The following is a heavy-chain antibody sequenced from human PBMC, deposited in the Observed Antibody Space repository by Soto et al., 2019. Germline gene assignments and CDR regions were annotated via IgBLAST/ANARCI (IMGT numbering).Heavy chain of an antibody. CDR3: VKSATIAAAATDYFDY. D-gene: IGHD6-25*01. V-gene: IGHV3-64D*06. CDR1: GFTFSRYA. CDR2: ISSNGEKT. J-gene: IGHJ4*02. Sequence: PVGSLRLSCSVSGFTFSRYAMHWVRQAPGKGLEYVSGISSNGEKTYYADPVKGRFTISRDNSKNTLYLQMGSLRGEDTALYHCVKSATIAAAATDYFDYWGQGTLVSVS.